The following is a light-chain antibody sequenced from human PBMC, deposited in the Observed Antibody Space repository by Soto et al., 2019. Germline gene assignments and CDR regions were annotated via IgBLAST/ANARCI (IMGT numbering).Light chain of an antibody. CDR3: QQFANSQFI. V-gene: IGKV3-20*01. CDR2: GAS. J-gene: IGKJ4*01. Sequence: IVLTQSPATVAVSPGERVTLSCRASQSVDSTYLAWYQQRPCQAPSLLNFGASTNATVIPDRFGGSGAGTDFTLTISSLEPEDSAVYYCQQFANSQFIFGAGTKVEIK. CDR1: QSVDSTY.